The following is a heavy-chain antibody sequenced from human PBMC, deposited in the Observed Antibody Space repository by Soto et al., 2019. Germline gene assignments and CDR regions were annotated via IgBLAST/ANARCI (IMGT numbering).Heavy chain of an antibody. CDR3: ASELKKLVQQRFLHL. CDR2: ISTGSSYI. V-gene: IGHV3-21*01. J-gene: IGHJ1*01. D-gene: IGHD6-13*01. Sequence: GGSLRLCCAASGFTFSSYTMHWVRQAPGKGLEWVSSISTGSSYIYYADSLKGRFTISRDNAGNSLYLQMNSLRAEDTAVYYCASELKKLVQQRFLHLWGQGTLVTVS. CDR1: GFTFSSYT.